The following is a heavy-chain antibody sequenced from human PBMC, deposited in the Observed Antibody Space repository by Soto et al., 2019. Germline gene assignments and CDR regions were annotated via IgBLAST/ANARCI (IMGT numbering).Heavy chain of an antibody. CDR3: ARIYRKWELLGEYFQH. D-gene: IGHD1-26*01. CDR1: GFTFSSYA. Sequence: PXVSLRLWFAATGFTFSSYAMHWVRQAPGKGLEWVAVISYDGSNKYYADSVKGRFTISRDNSKNTLYLQMNSLRAEDTAVYYCARIYRKWELLGEYFQHWGQGTLVTVSS. J-gene: IGHJ1*01. CDR2: ISYDGSNK. V-gene: IGHV3-30-3*01.